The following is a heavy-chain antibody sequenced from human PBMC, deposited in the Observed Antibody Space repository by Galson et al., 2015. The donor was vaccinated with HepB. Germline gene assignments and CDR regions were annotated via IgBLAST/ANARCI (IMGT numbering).Heavy chain of an antibody. CDR2: IHNTGNT. D-gene: IGHD3-10*01. CDR3: ASLTIA. J-gene: IGHJ4*02. V-gene: IGHV3-53*01. CDR1: GFTVSSNY. Sequence: SLRLSCAASGFTVSSNYMTWVRQAPGKGLEWVSVIHNTGNTYHADSVKGRFTIPRDNSKNTLYLQMNSLRVEDTAVYYCASLTIAWGQGTLVTASS.